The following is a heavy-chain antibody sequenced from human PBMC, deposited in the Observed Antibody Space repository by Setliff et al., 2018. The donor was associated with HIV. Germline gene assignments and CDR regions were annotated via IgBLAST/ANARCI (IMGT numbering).Heavy chain of an antibody. CDR1: GFTVSSNY. CDR3: AREGQWLDGFDY. Sequence: GGSLRLSCSASGFTVSSNYMGWVRQAPGKGLAWVSVIYSGGSSYYADSVKGRFTISRENSKNTLYLQMNSLRTEDTAVYYCAREGQWLDGFDYWGQGTLVTVSS. J-gene: IGHJ4*02. V-gene: IGHV3-66*02. CDR2: IYSGGSS. D-gene: IGHD6-19*01.